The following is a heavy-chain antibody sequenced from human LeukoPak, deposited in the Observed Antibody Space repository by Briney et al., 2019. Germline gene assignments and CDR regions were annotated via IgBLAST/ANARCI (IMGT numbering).Heavy chain of an antibody. D-gene: IGHD6-6*01. V-gene: IGHV4-34*01. CDR1: GGSLSGDY. CDR3: ATGGVAARLGH. CDR2: INHSGSI. J-gene: IGHJ5*02. Sequence: SETLSLTCAVYGGSLSGDYLSWIRQPPGKGLEWIGEINHSGSISYNPSLKSRVTISVDTSKIQFSLKVTSVTAADTGVYYCATGGVAARLGHWGQGTLVTVPS.